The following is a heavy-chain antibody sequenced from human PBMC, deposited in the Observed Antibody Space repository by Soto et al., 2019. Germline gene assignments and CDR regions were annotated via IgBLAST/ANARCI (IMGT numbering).Heavy chain of an antibody. J-gene: IGHJ5*02. CDR3: AKDRVIQLLPIWPDP. Sequence: VGSLRLSCAASGFSFSKYGMHWVRQAPGKGLEWVAFVSSDGNNKYYGDSVKGRFTISRDNSKNMVFLQVDSLRVDDTAVYYCAKDRVIQLLPIWPDPCGQRTLVTVSS. V-gene: IGHV3-30*18. CDR1: GFSFSKYG. D-gene: IGHD2-2*01. CDR2: VSSDGNNK.